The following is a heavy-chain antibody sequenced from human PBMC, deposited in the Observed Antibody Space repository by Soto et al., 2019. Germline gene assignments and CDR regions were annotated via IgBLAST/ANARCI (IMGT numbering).Heavy chain of an antibody. CDR1: GGSISSGGYS. J-gene: IGHJ4*02. CDR2: IYHSGST. Sequence: QLQLQESGSGLVKPSQTLSLTCAVSGGSISSGGYSWSWIRQPPGKGLEWIGYIYHSGSTYYNPSLKSRVTIAVDRSKNPFSLQLSTVTAAATAVYLCARESIASRNFDYWGQGTLVTVSP. D-gene: IGHD6-6*01. V-gene: IGHV4-30-2*01. CDR3: ARESIASRNFDY.